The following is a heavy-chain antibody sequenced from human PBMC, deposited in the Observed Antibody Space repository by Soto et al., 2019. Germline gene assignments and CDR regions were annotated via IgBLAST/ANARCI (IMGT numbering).Heavy chain of an antibody. J-gene: IGHJ5*02. Sequence: NPGGSLRLSCAASGFTFSNAWMSWVRQAPGKGLEWVGRIKSKTDGGTTDYAAPVKGRFTISRDDSKNTLYLQMNSLKTEDTAVYYCTTEVGTMVRGVFDPWGQGTLVTVSS. V-gene: IGHV3-15*01. CDR2: IKSKTDGGTT. D-gene: IGHD3-10*01. CDR3: TTEVGTMVRGVFDP. CDR1: GFTFSNAW.